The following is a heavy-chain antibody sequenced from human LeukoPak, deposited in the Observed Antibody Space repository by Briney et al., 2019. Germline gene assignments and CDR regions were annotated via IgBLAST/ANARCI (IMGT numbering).Heavy chain of an antibody. CDR3: ARAVGWLACFDY. V-gene: IGHV3-7*01. J-gene: IGHJ4*02. CDR2: IKQDGSEK. CDR1: GFTFSSYS. Sequence: GGSLRLSCAASGFTFSSYSMNWVRQAPGKGLEWVANIKQDGSEKYYVDSVKGRFTISRDNAKNSLYLQMNSLRAEDTAVYYCARAVGWLACFDYWGQGTLVTVSS. D-gene: IGHD6-19*01.